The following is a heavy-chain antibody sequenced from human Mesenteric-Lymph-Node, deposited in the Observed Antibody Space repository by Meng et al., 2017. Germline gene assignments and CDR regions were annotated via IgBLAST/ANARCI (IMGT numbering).Heavy chain of an antibody. Sequence: ASVKVSCKASGYTFTSYDINWVRQATGQGLEWMGWMNPNSGNTGYAQKFQGRVTMTRNTSISTAYMELSSLRSEDTAVYYCARRVVDYGSGSYYKDRLEQKNDAFDIWGQGTMVTVSS. CDR2: MNPNSGNT. D-gene: IGHD3-10*01. CDR1: GYTFTSYD. CDR3: ARRVVDYGSGSYYKDRLEQKNDAFDI. J-gene: IGHJ3*02. V-gene: IGHV1-8*01.